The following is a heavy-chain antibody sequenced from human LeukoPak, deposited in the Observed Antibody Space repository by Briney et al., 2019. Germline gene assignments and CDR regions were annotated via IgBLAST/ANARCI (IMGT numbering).Heavy chain of an antibody. CDR3: ARGPKGFGGVIVMVY. V-gene: IGHV3-9*01. CDR1: GFTFDDYA. D-gene: IGHD3-16*02. CDR2: ISWNSGSI. Sequence: PGGSLRLSCAASGFTFDDYAMHWVRQAPGKGLEWVSGISWNSGSIGYADSVKGRFTISRDNAKNSLYLQMNSLRDEDTAVYYCARGPKGFGGVIVMVYWGQGTLVTVSS. J-gene: IGHJ4*02.